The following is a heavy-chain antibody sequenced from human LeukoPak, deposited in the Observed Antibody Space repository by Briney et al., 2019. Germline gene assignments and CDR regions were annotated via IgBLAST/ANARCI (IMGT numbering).Heavy chain of an antibody. Sequence: SETLSLTCTVSGGSISSSSYYWSWIRQPAGKGLEWIGRIYTSGSTNYNPSLKSRVTISVDTSKNQFSLKLSSVTAADTAAYYCAREGADWGQGTLVTVSS. J-gene: IGHJ4*02. CDR3: AREGAD. CDR1: GGSISSSSYY. CDR2: IYTSGST. D-gene: IGHD3-16*01. V-gene: IGHV4-61*02.